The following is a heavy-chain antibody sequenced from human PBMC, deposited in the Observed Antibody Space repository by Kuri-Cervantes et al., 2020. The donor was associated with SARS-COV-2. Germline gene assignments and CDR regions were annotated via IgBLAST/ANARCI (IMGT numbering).Heavy chain of an antibody. J-gene: IGHJ2*01. D-gene: IGHD5-12*01. V-gene: IGHV3-53*04. CDR1: GFTVSSNY. Sequence: GESLKISCAASGFTVSSNYMSWVRQAPGKGLEWVSVIYSGGSTYYADSVKGRFTISRHNSKNTLYLQMNSLRAEDTAVYYCARDGEYSGYGYLDLWGRGTLVTVSS. CDR3: ARDGEYSGYGYLDL. CDR2: IYSGGST.